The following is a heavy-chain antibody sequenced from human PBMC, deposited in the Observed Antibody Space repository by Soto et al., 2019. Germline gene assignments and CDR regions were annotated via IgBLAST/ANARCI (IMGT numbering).Heavy chain of an antibody. CDR2: ISYDGSNK. V-gene: IGHV3-30*18. D-gene: IGHD4-17*01. J-gene: IGHJ4*02. Sequence: QVQLVESGGGVVQPGRSLRLSCAASGFTFSSYGMHWVRQAPGKGLEWVAVISYDGSNKYYADSVKGRFTISRDNSKNTLYLQMNSLRAEDTAVYYCAQSDSEMTTVSTFDYWGQGTLVTVSS. CDR3: AQSDSEMTTVSTFDY. CDR1: GFTFSSYG.